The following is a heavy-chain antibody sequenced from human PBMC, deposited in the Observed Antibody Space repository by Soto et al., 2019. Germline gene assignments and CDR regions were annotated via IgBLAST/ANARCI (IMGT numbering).Heavy chain of an antibody. Sequence: QVQLQESGPGLMEPSETLSLTCTVSGGSISGSSEYWTWIRQPPGKGLEWIWCTYFTVTNDYNPSLKRRVTISAAPSKHQLSLTLTSVAATDTAVYYCARGGRRISMIRGFDAWGQGILVTVSS. V-gene: IGHV4-61*01. D-gene: IGHD3-10*01. CDR2: TYFTVTN. J-gene: IGHJ4*02. CDR3: ARGGRRISMIRGFDA. CDR1: GGSISGSSEY.